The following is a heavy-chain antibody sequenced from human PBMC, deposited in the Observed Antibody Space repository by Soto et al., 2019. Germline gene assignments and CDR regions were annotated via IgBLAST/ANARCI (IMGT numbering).Heavy chain of an antibody. CDR2: INHRGST. CDR1: GGSFSGYY. Sequence: QVQLQQWGAGLLKPSETLSLTCAVYGGSFSGYYWSWIRQPPGKGLEWIGEINHRGSTNYNPSLKSRVTLSVDTSKNQFSLKLSSVTAADTAVYYCARGQPYDYVWGSYRYKTGYFDYWGQGTLVTVSS. D-gene: IGHD3-16*02. J-gene: IGHJ4*02. CDR3: ARGQPYDYVWGSYRYKTGYFDY. V-gene: IGHV4-34*01.